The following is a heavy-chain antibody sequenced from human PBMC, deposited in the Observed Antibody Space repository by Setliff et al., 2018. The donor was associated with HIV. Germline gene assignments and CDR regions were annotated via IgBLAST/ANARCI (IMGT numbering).Heavy chain of an antibody. CDR1: GYSISSGYY. CDR3: AKSGPSIGYISDH. J-gene: IGHJ4*02. CDR2: IYHSGST. D-gene: IGHD5-12*01. V-gene: IGHV4-38-2*02. Sequence: PSETLSLTCTVSGYSISSGYYWGWIRQPPGKGLEWIGSIYHSGSTYYNPSLKSRVTISVDTSKNQFSLKLSSVTAADTAVYFCAKSGPSIGYISDHWGQGTLVTVSS.